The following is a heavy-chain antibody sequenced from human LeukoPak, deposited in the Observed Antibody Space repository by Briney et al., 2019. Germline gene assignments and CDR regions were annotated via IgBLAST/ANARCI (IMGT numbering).Heavy chain of an antibody. V-gene: IGHV3-33*01. CDR3: ARDSPPTLDY. CDR2: IWYDGSNK. Sequence: GGSLRLSCAASGFTFSSYGMHWVRQAPGKGLEWVAVIWYDGSNKYYADSVKGRFTISRDDSKNTPYLQMNSLRAEDTAVYYCARDSPPTLDYWGQGTLVTVSS. CDR1: GFTFSSYG. J-gene: IGHJ4*02.